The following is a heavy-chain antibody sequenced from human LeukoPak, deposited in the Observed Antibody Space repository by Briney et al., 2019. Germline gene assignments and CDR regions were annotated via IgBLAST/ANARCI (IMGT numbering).Heavy chain of an antibody. CDR2: INSDGSST. CDR1: GFTFSSYW. Sequence: GGSLRLSCAASGFTFSSYWMHWVRQAPGKGLVWVSRINSDGSSTSYADSVKGRFTISRDNAKNTLYLQMNSLRAEDTAVYYCARTPYYGGKFIDAFDIWGQGTMVTVSS. J-gene: IGHJ3*02. V-gene: IGHV3-74*01. D-gene: IGHD4-23*01. CDR3: ARTPYYGGKFIDAFDI.